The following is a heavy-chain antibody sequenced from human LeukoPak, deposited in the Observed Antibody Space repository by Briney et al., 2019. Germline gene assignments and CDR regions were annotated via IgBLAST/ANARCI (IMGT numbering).Heavy chain of an antibody. V-gene: IGHV3-7*04. CDR2: IKQDGSEK. CDR3: ARHTYSGGKFDC. J-gene: IGHJ4*02. D-gene: IGHD5-12*01. Sequence: GGSLRLSCAASGFSFSTYWMSWVRQAPGKGLEWVANIKQDGSEKYYVDSAKGRFTISRDSAKNSLYLQMNSLRAEDTAVYYCARHTYSGGKFDCWGQGTLVTVS. CDR1: GFSFSTYW.